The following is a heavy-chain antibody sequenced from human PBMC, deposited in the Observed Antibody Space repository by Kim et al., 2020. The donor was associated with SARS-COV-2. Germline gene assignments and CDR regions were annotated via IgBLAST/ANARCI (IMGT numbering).Heavy chain of an antibody. CDR3: ARAGILTGYYSFDF. Sequence: ADSVKGRLTISRDNAKNTLYLQMNSLIAEDTAVYFCARAGILTGYYSFDFWGQGTLVTVSS. D-gene: IGHD3-9*01. J-gene: IGHJ4*02. V-gene: IGHV3-74*01.